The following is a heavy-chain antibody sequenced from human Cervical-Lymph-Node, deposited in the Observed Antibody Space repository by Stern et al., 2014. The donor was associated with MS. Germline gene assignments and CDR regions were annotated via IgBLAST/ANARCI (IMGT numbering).Heavy chain of an antibody. J-gene: IGHJ4*02. CDR2: IFWDAEK. CDR1: GFSVATAGVG. CDR3: AHSRVKYCRGGTCYSSLFDY. Sequence: QVTLRESGPTLVKPTQTVTLTCTLSGFSVATAGVGVGWIRQPTGKALEWLVLIFWDAEKLYSPSLKNRLTIIKDASKNQVVLTMTNVDPVDTATYYCAHSRVKYCRGGTCYSSLFDYWGQGTLVTVSS. D-gene: IGHD2-15*01. V-gene: IGHV2-5*02.